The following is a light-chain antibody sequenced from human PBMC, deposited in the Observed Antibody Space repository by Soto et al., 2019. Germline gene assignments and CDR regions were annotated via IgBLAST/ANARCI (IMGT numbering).Light chain of an antibody. CDR3: ATWDESLRGGV. CDR2: TND. J-gene: IGLJ3*02. CDR1: SSNIGSNA. Sequence: QAVVTQPPSASGTPGQRVTISCSGGSSNIGSNAVNWYRQLPGTAPKLLIYTNDQRPSGVPDRFSGSKSGTSASLAISGLQSEDEADYYCATWDESLRGGVFGGGTKLTVL. V-gene: IGLV1-44*01.